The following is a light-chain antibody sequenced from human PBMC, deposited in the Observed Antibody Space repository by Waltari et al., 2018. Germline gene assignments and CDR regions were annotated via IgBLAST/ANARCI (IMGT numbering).Light chain of an antibody. CDR1: QSVSSGY. V-gene: IGKV3-20*01. CDR3: QQFGHSPIT. J-gene: IGKJ5*01. Sequence: EVVLTQSPGTLSVSPGDSPTLSCRASQSVSSGYLAWYQQKPGQAPRLVIYGASTRATGIPDRFRASGYGTDFTLTISRLEPEDFAVYYCQQFGHSPITFGQGSRLDNK. CDR2: GAS.